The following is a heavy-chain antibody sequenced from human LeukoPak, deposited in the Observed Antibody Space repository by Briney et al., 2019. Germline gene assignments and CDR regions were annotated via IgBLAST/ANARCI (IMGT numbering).Heavy chain of an antibody. Sequence: ASVKVSCKASGYTFTGYYMHWVRQAPGQGLEWMGIINPSGGSTSYAQKFQGRVTMTRDMSTSTVYMELSSLRSEDTAVYYCALRRRSSSWWTEYYYYYYYMDVWGKGTTVTVSS. J-gene: IGHJ6*03. CDR3: ALRRRSSSWWTEYYYYYYYMDV. V-gene: IGHV1-46*03. CDR2: INPSGGST. D-gene: IGHD6-13*01. CDR1: GYTFTGYY.